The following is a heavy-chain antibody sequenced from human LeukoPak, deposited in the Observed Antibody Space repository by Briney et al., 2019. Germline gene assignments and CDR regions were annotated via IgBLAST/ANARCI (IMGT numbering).Heavy chain of an antibody. CDR3: ARMSGSHIDY. CDR2: ISFDGSNE. D-gene: IGHD1-26*01. Sequence: GSLRLSCAASGFTFSSYAMHWVRQPPGKGLEWVAVISFDGSNEFYADSVKGRFAISRDNSKNTLHLQMDSLRAEDTAVYYCARMSGSHIDYWGQGTLVTVSS. CDR1: GFTFSSYA. V-gene: IGHV3-30*09. J-gene: IGHJ4*02.